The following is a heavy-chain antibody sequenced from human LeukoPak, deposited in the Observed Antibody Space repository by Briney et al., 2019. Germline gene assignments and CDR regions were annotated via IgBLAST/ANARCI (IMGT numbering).Heavy chain of an antibody. CDR3: AMSITMVRGVYAFDI. J-gene: IGHJ3*02. Sequence: GESLKISCKGSGYSFATYWIGWVRQMPGKGLEWMGIIYPDDSDTRYSPSFQGQVSISADKSISTAYLQWSSLKASDTAMYYCAMSITMVRGVYAFDIWGQGTMVTVSS. D-gene: IGHD3-10*01. CDR1: GYSFATYW. CDR2: IYPDDSDT. V-gene: IGHV5-51*01.